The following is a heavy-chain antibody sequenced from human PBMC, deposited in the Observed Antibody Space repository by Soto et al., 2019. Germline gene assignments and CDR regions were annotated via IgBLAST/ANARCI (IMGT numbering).Heavy chain of an antibody. CDR3: ARGKYCSGGSCYSSLPY. Sequence: SETLSLTCAVYGGSFSGYYWSWIRQPPGKGLEWIGEINHSGSTNYNPSLKSRVTISVDTSKNQFSLKLSSVTAADTAVYYCARGKYCSGGSCYSSLPYWGQGTLVTVSS. D-gene: IGHD2-15*01. V-gene: IGHV4-34*01. J-gene: IGHJ4*02. CDR1: GGSFSGYY. CDR2: INHSGST.